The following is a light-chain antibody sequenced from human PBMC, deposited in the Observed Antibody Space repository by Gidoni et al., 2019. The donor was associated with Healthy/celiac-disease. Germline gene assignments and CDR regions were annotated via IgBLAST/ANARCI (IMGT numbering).Light chain of an antibody. CDR1: QRISSY. J-gene: IGKJ1*01. V-gene: IGKV1-39*01. CDR2: AAS. Sequence: DIQMTQSPSSLSASVGDRVTITCRASQRISSYLNWYQQKPGKAPKLLIYAASSLQSGVPSRFSGSGSGTDFTLTISSLQPEDFATYYCQQSYSTWTFGQXTKVEIK. CDR3: QQSYSTWT.